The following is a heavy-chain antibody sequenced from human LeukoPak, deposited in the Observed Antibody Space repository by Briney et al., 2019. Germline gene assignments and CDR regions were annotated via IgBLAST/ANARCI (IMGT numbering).Heavy chain of an antibody. V-gene: IGHV5-51*01. CDR1: GYSFTSYW. Sequence: PGESLKISCKGSGYSFTSYWIGWVRQMPGKGLEWMGIIYPGDSDTRYSPSFQGQVTISADKSISTAYLQWSSLKASDTAMYYCARLIVGATSYYYCYMDVWGKGTTVTVSS. CDR3: ARLIVGATSYYYCYMDV. CDR2: IYPGDSDT. J-gene: IGHJ6*03. D-gene: IGHD1-26*01.